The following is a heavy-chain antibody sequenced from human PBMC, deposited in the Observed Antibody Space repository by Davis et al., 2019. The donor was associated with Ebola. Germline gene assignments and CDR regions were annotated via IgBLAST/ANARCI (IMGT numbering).Heavy chain of an antibody. J-gene: IGHJ3*01. V-gene: IGHV3-48*04. CDR1: GFTFSSYS. CDR3: AGGKDSSGWYGDDAFDF. CDR2: ISSSSSTI. D-gene: IGHD6-19*01. Sequence: GESLKISCAASGFTFSSYSMNWVRQAPGKGLEWVSYISSSSSTIYYADSVKGRFTISRDNAKNSLYLQMNSLRVEDTAVYYCAGGKDSSGWYGDDAFDFWGQGTMVTVSS.